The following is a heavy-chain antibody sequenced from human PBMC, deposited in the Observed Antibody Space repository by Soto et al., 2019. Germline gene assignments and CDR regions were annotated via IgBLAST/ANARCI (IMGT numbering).Heavy chain of an antibody. J-gene: IGHJ6*02. V-gene: IGHV3-21*01. CDR2: ISSSSSYI. Sequence: GGSLRLSCAASGFTFSSYIMNWVRQAPGKGLEWVSSISSSSSYIYYADSVKGRFTISRDNAKNSLYLQMNSLRAEDTAVYYCEREWSGYDPLSPNFPTTTGYGMDVWGQGPTITV. CDR1: GFTFSSYI. D-gene: IGHD5-12*01. CDR3: EREWSGYDPLSPNFPTTTGYGMDV.